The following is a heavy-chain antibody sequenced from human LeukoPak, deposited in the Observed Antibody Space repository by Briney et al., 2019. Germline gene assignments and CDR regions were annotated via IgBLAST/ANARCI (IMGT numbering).Heavy chain of an antibody. D-gene: IGHD6-19*01. CDR3: ARHPVRIAVAGNVDY. CDR1: GGSISSYY. Sequence: SETLSLTCTVSGGSISSYYWSWIRQPPGKGLEWIGYIYYSGSTYYNPSLKSRVTISVDTSKNQFSLKLSSVTAADTAVYYCARHPVRIAVAGNVDYWGQGTLVTVSS. J-gene: IGHJ4*02. V-gene: IGHV4-59*08. CDR2: IYYSGST.